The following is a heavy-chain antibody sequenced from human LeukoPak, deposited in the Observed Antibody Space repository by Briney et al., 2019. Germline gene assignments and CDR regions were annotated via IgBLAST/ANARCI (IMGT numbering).Heavy chain of an antibody. V-gene: IGHV4-34*01. D-gene: IGHD3-10*01. J-gene: IGHJ5*02. CDR1: GGSFSGYY. Sequence: SETLSLTCAVYGGSFSGYYWGWIRQPPGKGLEWIGEINHSGSTNYNPSLKSRVTISVDTSKNQFSLKLSSVTAADTAVYYCARGTGYYGSGSYIEPNNWFDPWGQGTLVTVSS. CDR2: INHSGST. CDR3: ARGTGYYGSGSYIEPNNWFDP.